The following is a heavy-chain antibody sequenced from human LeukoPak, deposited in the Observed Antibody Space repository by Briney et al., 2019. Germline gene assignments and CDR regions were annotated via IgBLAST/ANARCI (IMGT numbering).Heavy chain of an antibody. CDR1: GDSVSSNSAA. CDR2: TYYRSKWYN. CDR3: ARERRSYYYDSSGYYSLAYAFDI. J-gene: IGHJ3*02. Sequence: SQTLSLTCAISGDSVSSNSAAWNWIRQSPSRGLEWLGRTYYRSKWYNDYAVSVKNRITINPDTSKNQFSLQLNSVTPEDTAVYYCARERRSYYYDSSGYYSLAYAFDIWGQGTMVTVSS. D-gene: IGHD3-22*01. V-gene: IGHV6-1*01.